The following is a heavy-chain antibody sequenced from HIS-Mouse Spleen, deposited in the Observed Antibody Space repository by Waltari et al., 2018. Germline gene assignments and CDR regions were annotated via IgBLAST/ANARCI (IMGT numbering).Heavy chain of an antibody. CDR2: IYYSGST. J-gene: IGHJ4*02. D-gene: IGHD1-1*01. V-gene: IGHV4-39*07. CDR1: GGSISSRGYY. CDR3: ARDPRWNDGIDY. Sequence: QLQLQESGPGLVKPSETLSLTCTVSGGSISSRGYYWGWIRQPPGKGLEWIGSIYYSGSTYYNPSLKSRVTISVDTSKNQFSLKLSSVTAADTAVYYCARDPRWNDGIDYWGQGTLVTVSS.